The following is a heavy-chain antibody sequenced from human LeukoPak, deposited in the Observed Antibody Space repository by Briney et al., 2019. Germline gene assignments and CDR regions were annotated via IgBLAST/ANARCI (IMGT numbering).Heavy chain of an antibody. J-gene: IGHJ4*02. V-gene: IGHV3-23*01. Sequence: GGSLRLSCAASGFTFSSYAMHWVRQAPGEGLEWVSGIIDVGGTYYADSVKGRFTISRDSSKNTLYLQMNSLRAEDTATYYCAKDYCRGGNCPLPFFDSWGQGTLVTVSS. CDR1: GFTFSSYA. CDR2: IIDVGGT. D-gene: IGHD2-15*01. CDR3: AKDYCRGGNCPLPFFDS.